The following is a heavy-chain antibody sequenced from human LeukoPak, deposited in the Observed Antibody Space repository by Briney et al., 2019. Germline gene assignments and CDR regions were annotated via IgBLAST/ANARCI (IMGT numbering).Heavy chain of an antibody. Sequence: ASVKVSCKASGYTFTRYGISWVRQAPGQGLEWMGWISPHKGNTNNEQKFQGRVTMTTDTSTSTAYMELRSLRSDDTAVYYWARGYYDILTGYYRGSWFDPWGQGTLVTVSS. CDR1: GYTFTRYG. CDR3: ARGYYDILTGYYRGSWFDP. J-gene: IGHJ5*02. CDR2: ISPHKGNT. D-gene: IGHD3-9*01. V-gene: IGHV1-18*01.